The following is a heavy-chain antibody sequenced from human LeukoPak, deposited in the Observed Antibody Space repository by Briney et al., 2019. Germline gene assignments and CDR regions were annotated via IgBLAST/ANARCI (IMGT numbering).Heavy chain of an antibody. V-gene: IGHV1-18*01. CDR1: GGTFSSYG. D-gene: IGHD3-22*01. CDR3: ARVITTGDFDY. CDR2: ISAYNGNT. Sequence: ASVKVSCKASGGTFSSYGISWVRQAPGQGLEWMGWISAYNGNTNYAQKLQGRVTMTTDTSTSTAYMELRSLRSDDTAVYYCARVITTGDFDYWGQGTLVTVSS. J-gene: IGHJ4*02.